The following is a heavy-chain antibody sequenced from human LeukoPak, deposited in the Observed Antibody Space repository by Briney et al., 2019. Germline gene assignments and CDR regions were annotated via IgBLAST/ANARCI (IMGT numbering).Heavy chain of an antibody. CDR3: ARRAVAAKRGGPYYYDY. CDR2: MNPNSGNT. D-gene: IGHD6-19*01. CDR1: GYTFTSYD. Sequence: ASVKVSCKASGYTFTSYDINWLRQATGQGLEWMGWMNPNSGNTGYAQKFQGRVTITRNTSISTAYMELSSLRSEDTAVYYCARRAVAAKRGGPYYYDYSCQGTLVTVSS. V-gene: IGHV1-8*03. J-gene: IGHJ4*02.